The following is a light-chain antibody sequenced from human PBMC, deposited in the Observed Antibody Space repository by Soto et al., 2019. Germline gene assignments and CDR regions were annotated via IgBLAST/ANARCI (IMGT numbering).Light chain of an antibody. CDR2: SAS. J-gene: IGKJ4*01. Sequence: AIQMTQSPSSLSASVGDRVTITCRASQGIRNDLGWYQLKPGKAPRLLIYSASNVQPGVPSRFSGSGYGTDFTLTLSGLQHEDSATYYCQQTFSPFVTFGAGTKVEV. V-gene: IGKV1-6*01. CDR3: QQTFSPFVT. CDR1: QGIRND.